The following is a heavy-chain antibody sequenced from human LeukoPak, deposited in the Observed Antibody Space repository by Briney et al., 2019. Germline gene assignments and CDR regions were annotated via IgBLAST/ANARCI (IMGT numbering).Heavy chain of an antibody. D-gene: IGHD6-19*01. CDR1: GYTFTGYY. J-gene: IGHJ4*02. V-gene: IGHV1-2*02. Sequence: ASVKVSCKASGYTFTGYYMHWVRQAPGQGLEWMGWINPNSGGTNYAQKFQGRVTMTRDTSISTAYMELSRLRSEDTAVYYCATADVAVAGTPDYWGQGTLVTVSS. CDR3: ATADVAVAGTPDY. CDR2: INPNSGGT.